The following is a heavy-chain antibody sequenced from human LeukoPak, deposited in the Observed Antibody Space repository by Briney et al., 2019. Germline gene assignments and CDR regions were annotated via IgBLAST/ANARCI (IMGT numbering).Heavy chain of an antibody. Sequence: SETLSLTCAVSGASVSASGYFWGWIRQPPGKGLEWIGTLHYSGSTYYNTSLRSRVTISVDTSKNQFSLKLNSVTSADTAIYYCARDWDGAFDFNTFDIWGLGTMVTVSS. V-gene: IGHV4-39*07. D-gene: IGHD4/OR15-4a*01. CDR3: ARDWDGAFDFNTFDI. J-gene: IGHJ3*02. CDR2: LHYSGST. CDR1: GASVSASGYF.